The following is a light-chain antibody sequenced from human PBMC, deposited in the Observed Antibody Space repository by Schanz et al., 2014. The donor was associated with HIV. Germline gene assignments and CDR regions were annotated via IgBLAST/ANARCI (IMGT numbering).Light chain of an antibody. CDR3: LQYDSDSWT. J-gene: IGKJ2*02. V-gene: IGKV3-15*01. CDR1: QSINNN. Sequence: EILMTQSPATLSVSPGERATLSCRASQSINNNLAWYQHKPGQAPRLLIYGASTRATGIPARFSGSGFGTEFTLTISSLQPDDFATYFCLQYDSDSWTFGQGTKLDIQ. CDR2: GAS.